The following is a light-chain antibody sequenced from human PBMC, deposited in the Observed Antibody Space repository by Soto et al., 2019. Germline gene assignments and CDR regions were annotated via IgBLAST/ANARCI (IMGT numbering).Light chain of an antibody. CDR2: EVS. Sequence: QSALTQPPSASGSPGQSVTISCTGTSSDVGGYKYVSWYQQHPGKAPKLMIYEVSKRPSGVPDRFSGSKSGNTASLTVSGLQADDEADYYCCSYGGSNNLVFGGGTQLTVL. V-gene: IGLV2-8*01. J-gene: IGLJ3*02. CDR3: CSYGGSNNLV. CDR1: SSDVGGYKY.